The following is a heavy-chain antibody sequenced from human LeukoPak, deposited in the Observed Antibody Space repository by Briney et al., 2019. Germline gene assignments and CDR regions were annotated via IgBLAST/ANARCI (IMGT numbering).Heavy chain of an antibody. CDR2: IYGDGST. Sequence: GGSLRLSCAASGFTVSSNYMSWVRQAPGKGLEWVSVIYGDGSTFYADSVRGRFTISRDSSKNTLYLQMNSLGAEDTAVYYCARLYVWGSYCYFDYWGQGTLVTVSS. CDR1: GFTVSSNY. D-gene: IGHD3-16*02. J-gene: IGHJ4*02. CDR3: ARLYVWGSYCYFDY. V-gene: IGHV3-53*01.